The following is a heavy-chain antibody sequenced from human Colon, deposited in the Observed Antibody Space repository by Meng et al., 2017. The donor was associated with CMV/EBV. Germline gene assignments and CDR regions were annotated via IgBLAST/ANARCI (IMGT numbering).Heavy chain of an antibody. V-gene: IGHV3-7*01. Sequence: GESLKISCAASGFFITNYCMNWVRQAPGKGLEWVANINQDGIEKYYVDAVKGRFTISRDNAKNSLYLQMNSLSAEDTAVYYCARKPLGYCTNGVCYFTYYYYYGMDVWGQGTTVTVS. CDR1: GFFITNYC. J-gene: IGHJ6*02. CDR2: INQDGIEK. CDR3: ARKPLGYCTNGVCYFTYYYYYGMDV. D-gene: IGHD2-8*01.